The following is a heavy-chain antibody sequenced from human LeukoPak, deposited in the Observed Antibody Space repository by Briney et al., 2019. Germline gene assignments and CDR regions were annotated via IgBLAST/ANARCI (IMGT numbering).Heavy chain of an antibody. V-gene: IGHV3-74*01. CDR2: INTDGSST. CDR1: GFTFSSYW. J-gene: IGHJ4*02. CDR3: AKGDDFWSGYPTLDY. Sequence: GGSLRLSCAASGFTFSSYWMHWVRQAPGKGLVWVSRINTDGSSTSYADSVKGRFTISRDNSKNTLYLQMNSLRAEDTAVYYCAKGDDFWSGYPTLDYWGQGTLVTVSS. D-gene: IGHD3-3*01.